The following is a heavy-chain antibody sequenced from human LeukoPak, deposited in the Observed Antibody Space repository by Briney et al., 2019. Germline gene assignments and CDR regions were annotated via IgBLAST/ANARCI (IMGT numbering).Heavy chain of an antibody. D-gene: IGHD3-3*01. Sequence: ASVKVSCKASGYTFTGYYMHWVRQAPGQGLEWMGWINPNSGGTNYAQKFQGRVTMTRDTSTSTAYMELSRLRSDDTAVYYCARTYSRITIFGVVTYTNYFDYWGQGTLVTVSS. J-gene: IGHJ4*02. CDR3: ARTYSRITIFGVVTYTNYFDY. CDR1: GYTFTGYY. V-gene: IGHV1-2*02. CDR2: INPNSGGT.